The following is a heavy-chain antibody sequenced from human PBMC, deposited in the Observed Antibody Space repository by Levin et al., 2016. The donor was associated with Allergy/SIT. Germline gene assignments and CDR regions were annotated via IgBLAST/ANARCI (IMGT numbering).Heavy chain of an antibody. CDR3: ARCPWAGTFGSLYWYIDL. CDR2: INRDGGEE. D-gene: IGHD1-7*01. V-gene: IGHV3-7*04. CDR1: GFTLSNYW. Sequence: GESLKISCAGSGFTLSNYWMTWVRQAPGKGLEWVANINRDGGEEYFVDSVKGRFTISRDNAKNSLDLQMDSLRAEDTAVYYCARCPWAGTFGSLYWYIDLWGRGTLVSVSS. J-gene: IGHJ2*01.